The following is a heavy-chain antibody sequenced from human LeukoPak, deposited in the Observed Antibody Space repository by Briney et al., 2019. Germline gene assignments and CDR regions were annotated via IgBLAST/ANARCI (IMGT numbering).Heavy chain of an antibody. J-gene: IGHJ4*02. Sequence: PSETLSLTCAVYGGSFSGYYWNWIRQPPGKGLEWIGEINHSGSTNYNPSLKSRVTISVDTSKNQFSLRLSSVTAADTAVYYCARLRDTAMPDYWGQGTLVTVSS. CDR1: GGSFSGYY. CDR2: INHSGST. CDR3: ARLRDTAMPDY. D-gene: IGHD5-18*01. V-gene: IGHV4-34*01.